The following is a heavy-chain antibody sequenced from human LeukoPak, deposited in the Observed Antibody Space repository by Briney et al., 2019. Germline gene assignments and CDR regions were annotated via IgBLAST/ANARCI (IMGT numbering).Heavy chain of an antibody. Sequence: PGGSLRLSCAASGFTFSSYAISWVRQAPGKGLEWVSAICGSGGSTYYADSVKGRFTISRDNSKNTLYLQMNSLRAEDTAVYYCAKFQGSPGYSSSWSDNWFDPWGQGTLVTVSS. CDR3: AKFQGSPGYSSSWSDNWFDP. D-gene: IGHD6-13*01. CDR2: ICGSGGST. J-gene: IGHJ5*02. CDR1: GFTFSSYA. V-gene: IGHV3-23*01.